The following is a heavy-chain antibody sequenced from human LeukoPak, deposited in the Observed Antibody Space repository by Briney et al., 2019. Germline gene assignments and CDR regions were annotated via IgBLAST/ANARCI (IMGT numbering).Heavy chain of an antibody. CDR2: IFYSGTT. V-gene: IGHV4-39*01. D-gene: IGHD3-3*01. CDR3: AGVLRGGTYYLDS. J-gene: IGHJ4*02. Sequence: SETLSLTCTVSGGSISSSSYYWGWIRQPPGKGLEWIGNIFYSGTTYYNPSLMSRVTISVDTSKNQFSLKMRSVTAADTAVYYCAGVLRGGTYYLDSWGQGTLVT. CDR1: GGSISSSSYY.